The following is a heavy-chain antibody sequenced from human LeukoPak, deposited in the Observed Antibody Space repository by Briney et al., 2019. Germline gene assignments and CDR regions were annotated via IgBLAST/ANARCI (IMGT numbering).Heavy chain of an antibody. V-gene: IGHV1-2*02. CDR3: ARDFRATMVSDWFDP. J-gene: IGHJ5*02. CDR1: GNTFTGYY. D-gene: IGHD3-10*01. Sequence: ASVKVSCKASGNTFTGYYIHWVRQAPGQGLEWMGWIHPNSGVTKYAQKFQGRVTMTRDTSISTAYMELSRLRSDDTAVYYCARDFRATMVSDWFDPWGQGTLVTVSS. CDR2: IHPNSGVT.